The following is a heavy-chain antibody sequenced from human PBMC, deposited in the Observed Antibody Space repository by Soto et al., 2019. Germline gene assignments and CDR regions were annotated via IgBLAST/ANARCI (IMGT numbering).Heavy chain of an antibody. CDR2: ISWNSGSI. CDR1: GFTFDDYA. CDR3: AKGGQLLVEGGGY. Sequence: EVQLVESGGGLVQPGRSLRLSCAASGFTFDDYAMHWVRQAPGKGLEWDSGISWNSGSIGYADSVKGRFTISRDNAKNSLYLQMNSLRAEDTALYYCAKGGQLLVEGGGYWGQGTLVTVSS. V-gene: IGHV3-9*01. J-gene: IGHJ4*02. D-gene: IGHD2-2*01.